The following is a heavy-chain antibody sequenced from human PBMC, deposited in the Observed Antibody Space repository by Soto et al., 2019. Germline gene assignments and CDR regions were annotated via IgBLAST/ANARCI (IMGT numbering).Heavy chain of an antibody. CDR3: AREMALAAASGGIDY. D-gene: IGHD6-13*01. CDR1: GGSISSSNW. V-gene: IGHV4-4*02. CDR2: IYHSGST. Sequence: LSLTCAVSGGSISSSNWWSWVRQPPGKGLEWIGEIYHSGSTNYNPSLKSRVTISVDKSKNQFSLKLSSVTAADTAMYYCAREMALAAASGGIDYWGQGTLVTVCS. J-gene: IGHJ4*02.